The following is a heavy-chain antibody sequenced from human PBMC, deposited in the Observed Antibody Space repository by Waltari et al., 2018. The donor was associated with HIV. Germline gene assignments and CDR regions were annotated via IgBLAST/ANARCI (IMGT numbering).Heavy chain of an antibody. J-gene: IGHJ3*02. CDR2: ISSRSGYI. Sequence: EVKLVESGGGLVKPGGSLRLSCAASGFTFRPFSINWVRQAPGKGLEWVSSISSRSGYISYADSIKGRFTISRDNAKNSTFLQMDSLRAEDTAVYYCTKVRDGDWNDAFDIWGQGTMVTVSS. V-gene: IGHV3-21*01. D-gene: IGHD2-21*02. CDR3: TKVRDGDWNDAFDI. CDR1: GFTFRPFS.